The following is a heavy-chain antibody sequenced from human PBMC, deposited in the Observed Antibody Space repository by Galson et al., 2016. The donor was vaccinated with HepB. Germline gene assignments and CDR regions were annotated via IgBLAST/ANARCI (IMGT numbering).Heavy chain of an antibody. CDR2: ISGSSGST. Sequence: SLRLSCAASGFTFSNYAMSWVRQAPGKGLEWVSVISGSSGSTNYADSVRGRFTTSRDNPKYTLYLQMNSLRAEDTAVYYCAKRDYYDSSGYPHRGGEFDYWGQGSLDTVSS. V-gene: IGHV3-23*01. D-gene: IGHD3-22*01. CDR1: GFTFSNYA. CDR3: AKRDYYDSSGYPHRGGEFDY. J-gene: IGHJ4*02.